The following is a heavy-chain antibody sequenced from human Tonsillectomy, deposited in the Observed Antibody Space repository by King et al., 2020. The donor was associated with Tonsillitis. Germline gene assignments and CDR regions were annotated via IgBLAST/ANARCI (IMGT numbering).Heavy chain of an antibody. Sequence: VQLVESGGGVVQPGRSLRLSCAASGFTFSSFGMHWVRQAPGKGLEWVAVISYDESNKYYADSVRGRFTISRDNSNNTLTMQMNTLRAEDTAVYYCARDEGKDTSGPFVWGQGTLVTVSS. CDR2: ISYDESNK. V-gene: IGHV3-30*03. D-gene: IGHD6-19*01. J-gene: IGHJ4*02. CDR3: ARDEGKDTSGPFV. CDR1: GFTFSSFG.